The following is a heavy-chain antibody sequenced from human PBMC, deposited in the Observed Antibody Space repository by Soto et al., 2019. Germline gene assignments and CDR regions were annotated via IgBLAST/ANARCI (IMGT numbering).Heavy chain of an antibody. V-gene: IGHV4-34*01. D-gene: IGHD2-2*03. CDR1: GGSFSGYY. J-gene: IGHJ6*02. CDR3: ARGRSGMDIVVVPAAYGMDV. CDR2: INHSGST. Sequence: SETLSLTCAVYGGSFSGYYWSWIRQPPGKGLDWIGEINHSGSTNYNPSLKSRVTISVDTSKNQFSLKLSSVTAADTAVYYCARGRSGMDIVVVPAAYGMDVWGQGTTVTVSS.